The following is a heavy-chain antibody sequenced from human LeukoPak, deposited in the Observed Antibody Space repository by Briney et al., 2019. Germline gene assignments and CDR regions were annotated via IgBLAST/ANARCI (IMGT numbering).Heavy chain of an antibody. CDR2: INPGGDNT. CDR3: ARSLRSAYCGGDCYSGWFDP. V-gene: IGHV1-46*01. J-gene: IGHJ5*02. D-gene: IGHD2-21*02. CDR1: GYTFTNYY. Sequence: GASVKVSCKASGYTFTNYYIHWVRQAPGQGLEWMGLINPGGDNTNYAQNFQGRVTMTRDTSASTVYMELSSLRSEDTAVYYCARSLRSAYCGGDCYSGWFDPWGQGTLVTVSS.